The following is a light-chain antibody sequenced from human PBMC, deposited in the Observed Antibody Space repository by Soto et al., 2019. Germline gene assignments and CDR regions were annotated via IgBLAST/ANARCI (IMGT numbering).Light chain of an antibody. J-gene: IGKJ5*01. CDR3: QQYNDWPPIT. Sequence: EIMMTQSPATLSVSPGESATLSCRASQSVRNNLAWYQHKPGQAPRLLIYYASTRATGIPARFSGSGSGTEFTLTIRSLQSEDFALSYCQQYNDWPPITFGQGTRLEIK. V-gene: IGKV3-15*01. CDR2: YAS. CDR1: QSVRNN.